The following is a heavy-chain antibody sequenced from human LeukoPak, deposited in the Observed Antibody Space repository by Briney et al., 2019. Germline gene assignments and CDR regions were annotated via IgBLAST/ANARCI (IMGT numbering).Heavy chain of an antibody. D-gene: IGHD6-13*01. J-gene: IGHJ4*02. Sequence: GRSLRLSCAASGVTFSSYGMHWVRQAPGKGLEWVAVISYDGSNKYYADSVKGRFTISRDNSKNTLYLQMNSLRAEDTAVYYCAKEEGIAAAEDWGQGTLVTVSS. CDR1: GVTFSSYG. CDR3: AKEEGIAAAED. V-gene: IGHV3-30*18. CDR2: ISYDGSNK.